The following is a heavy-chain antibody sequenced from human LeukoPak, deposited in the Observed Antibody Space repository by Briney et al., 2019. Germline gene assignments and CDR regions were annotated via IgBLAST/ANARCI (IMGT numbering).Heavy chain of an antibody. D-gene: IGHD3-16*01. J-gene: IGHJ4*02. Sequence: ASVKVSCKPSGYTFSCYYIHWMRQAPGQGLEWMGWINPNTGGTNYAQKFQGRVTMTRETSISTVYMELNRLTSGDTAVYYCARDVRGTYYFDYWGQGTLVTVSS. CDR2: INPNTGGT. CDR1: GYTFSCYY. CDR3: ARDVRGTYYFDY. V-gene: IGHV1-2*02.